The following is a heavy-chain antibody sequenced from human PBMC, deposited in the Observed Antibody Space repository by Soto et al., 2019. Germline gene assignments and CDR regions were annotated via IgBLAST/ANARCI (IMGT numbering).Heavy chain of an antibody. J-gene: IGHJ4*02. D-gene: IGHD6-13*01. CDR2: IVVGSGNT. Sequence: QMQLVQSGPEVKKPGTSVKVSCKASGFTFTSSAVQWVRQARGQRLEWIGWIVVGSGNTNYAQKFQERVTITRDMSTSTAYMELSSLSSEDTAVYYCAAVGIAAAGTPLDYWGQGTLVTVSS. CDR3: AAVGIAAAGTPLDY. CDR1: GFTFTSSA. V-gene: IGHV1-58*01.